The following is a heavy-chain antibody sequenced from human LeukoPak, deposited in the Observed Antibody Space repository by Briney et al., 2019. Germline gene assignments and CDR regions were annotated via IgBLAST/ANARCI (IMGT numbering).Heavy chain of an antibody. J-gene: IGHJ6*02. D-gene: IGHD3-10*01. CDR2: IYYSGST. CDR3: ARRQYGSGSFRMDV. V-gene: IGHV4-39*01. CDR1: GGSISSSSYY. Sequence: SETLSLTCTVSGGSISSSSYYWGWIRQPPGKGLEWIGSIYYSGSTYYNPSLKSRVTISVDTSKNQFSLKLSSVTAADTAVYYCARRQYGSGSFRMDVWGQGTTVTVSS.